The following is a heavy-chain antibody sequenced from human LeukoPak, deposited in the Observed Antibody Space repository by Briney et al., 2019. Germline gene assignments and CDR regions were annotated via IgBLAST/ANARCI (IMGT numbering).Heavy chain of an antibody. CDR1: GGAFSGYY. J-gene: IGHJ5*02. V-gene: IGHV4-34*01. D-gene: IGHD3-10*01. CDR3: ARGSDGSGNSYRNWFDP. Sequence: SETLSLTCAVYGGAFSGYYWSWVRQPPGKGLEWIGEINHSGSPNYNPSLKSRVTISVDTSKNQFSLKLSSVTAADTAVYYCARGSDGSGNSYRNWFDPWGQGTLVTVSS. CDR2: INHSGSP.